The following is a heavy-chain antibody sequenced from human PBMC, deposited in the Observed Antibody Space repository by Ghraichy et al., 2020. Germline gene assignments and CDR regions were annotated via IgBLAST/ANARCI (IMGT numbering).Heavy chain of an antibody. J-gene: IGHJ4*02. D-gene: IGHD3-10*01. V-gene: IGHV3-30*18. CDR3: ANTGSGSYYQGYFDY. CDR1: GFSFNRYG. Sequence: GGSLRLSCAASGFSFNRYGMHWVRQAPGKGLEWVAVISYDERNTNYADSVKGRFTISRDTSKNTLYLQMNSLRAEDTAVYYCANTGSGSYYQGYFDYWGQGTLVTVSS. CDR2: ISYDERNT.